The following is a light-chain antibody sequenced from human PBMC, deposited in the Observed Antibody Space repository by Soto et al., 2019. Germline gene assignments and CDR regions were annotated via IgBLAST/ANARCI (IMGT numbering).Light chain of an antibody. CDR2: NVN. CDR1: SSDVGSYDY. J-gene: IGLJ1*01. V-gene: IGLV2-18*02. CDR3: LSYTITSTPYV. Sequence: QSALIQPPSVSGSPGQSVTISCTGTSSDVGSYDYVSWYQQHPGTVPKPMIYNVNTQPSGVPDRFSGSKSGNTASMTISGLQAEDEADYYCLSYTITSTPYVFGTGTKVTVL.